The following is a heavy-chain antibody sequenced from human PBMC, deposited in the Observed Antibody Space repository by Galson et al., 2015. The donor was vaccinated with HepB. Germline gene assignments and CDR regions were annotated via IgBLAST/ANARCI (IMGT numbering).Heavy chain of an antibody. D-gene: IGHD3-3*01. Sequence: SLRLSCAASGFTFSSYSMNWVRQAPGKGLEWVSSISSSSSYIYYADSVKGRFTISRDNAKNPLYLQMNSLRAEDTAVYYCARSGYDFWSGYYLGGGQFYYYYMDVWGKGTTVTVSS. CDR1: GFTFSSYS. CDR2: ISSSSSYI. V-gene: IGHV3-21*01. CDR3: ARSGYDFWSGYYLGGGQFYYYYMDV. J-gene: IGHJ6*03.